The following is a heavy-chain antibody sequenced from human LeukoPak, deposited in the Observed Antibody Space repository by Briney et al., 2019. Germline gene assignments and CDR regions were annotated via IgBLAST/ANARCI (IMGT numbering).Heavy chain of an antibody. CDR2: IYYSGST. V-gene: IGHV4-59*11. D-gene: IGHD3-10*01. Sequence: SETLSLTCTVSGGSISSHYWSWIRQPPGTGLEWIGYIYYSGSTDYNPSLKSRVTISVDTSKNQFSLKLSSVTAADTAVYYCARVRYYGSGTYSHFDNWGQGTLVTVSS. J-gene: IGHJ4*02. CDR1: GGSISSHY. CDR3: ARVRYYGSGTYSHFDN.